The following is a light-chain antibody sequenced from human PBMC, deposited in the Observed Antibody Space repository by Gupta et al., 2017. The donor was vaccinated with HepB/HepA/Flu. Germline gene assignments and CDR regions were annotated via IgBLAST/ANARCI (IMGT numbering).Light chain of an antibody. Sequence: EIVMTQSPATLSVSPGARATLSCRASQSVSYNLAWYQQKPGQAPRLLIYGASTRATGIPARFSGSGSGTEFTLTISSLQSEDFAVYYCQQYNTWPLTFGGGTKVEIK. J-gene: IGKJ4*01. CDR3: QQYNTWPLT. CDR1: QSVSYN. V-gene: IGKV3-15*01. CDR2: GAS.